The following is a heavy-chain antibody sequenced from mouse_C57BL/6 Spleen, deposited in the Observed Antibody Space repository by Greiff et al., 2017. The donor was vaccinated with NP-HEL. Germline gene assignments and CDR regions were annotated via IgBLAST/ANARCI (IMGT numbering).Heavy chain of an antibody. V-gene: IGHV1-85*01. CDR2: IYPRDGST. CDR1: GYTFTSYD. D-gene: IGHD1-1*01. J-gene: IGHJ2*01. Sequence: QVQLQQSGPELVKPGASVKLSCKASGYTFTSYDINWVKQRPGQGLEWIGWIYPRDGSTKYNEKFKGKATLTVDTSSSTAYMELHSLTSEDSAVYFCALITTVVAYYFDYWGQGTTLTVSS. CDR3: ALITTVVAYYFDY.